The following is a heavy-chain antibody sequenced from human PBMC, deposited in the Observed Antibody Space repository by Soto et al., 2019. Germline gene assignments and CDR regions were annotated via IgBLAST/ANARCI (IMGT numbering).Heavy chain of an antibody. V-gene: IGHV1-69*13. J-gene: IGHJ5*02. D-gene: IGHD2-15*01. CDR1: GGTFSSYA. Sequence: SVKVSCRASGGTFSSYAISWVRQAPGQGLEWMGGIIPIFGTANYAQKFQGRVTITADESTSTAYMELSSLRSEDTAVYYCARTGYCSGGSCYTNWFDPWGQGTLVTVSS. CDR2: IIPIFGTA. CDR3: ARTGYCSGGSCYTNWFDP.